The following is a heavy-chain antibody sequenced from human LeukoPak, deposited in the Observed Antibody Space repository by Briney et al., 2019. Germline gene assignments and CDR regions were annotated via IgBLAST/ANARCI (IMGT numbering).Heavy chain of an antibody. CDR3: ARPSIDGAFDI. CDR2: IYHSGST. V-gene: IGHV4-30-2*01. J-gene: IGHJ3*02. D-gene: IGHD5-24*01. Sequence: LRLSCAASGFTFSSYAMSWIRQPPGKGLEWIGYIYHSGSTYYNPSLKSRVTISVDRSKNQFSLKLSSVTAADTAVYYCARPSIDGAFDIWGQGTMVTVSS. CDR1: GFTFSSYA.